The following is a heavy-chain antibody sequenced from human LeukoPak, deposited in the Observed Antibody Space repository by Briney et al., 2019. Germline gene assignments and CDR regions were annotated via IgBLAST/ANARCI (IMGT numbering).Heavy chain of an antibody. V-gene: IGHV3-23*01. CDR3: AKVATPNTLDALDI. CDR2: ISLSDSI. CDR1: GFTFSSYG. J-gene: IGHJ3*02. D-gene: IGHD1/OR15-1a*01. Sequence: GGSLRLSCAASGFTFSSYGMTWVRQAPGKGLEWVSLISLSDSIFYADSVKGRFTISRDNSKSTVHLQMDGLRVDDTAVYYCAKVATPNTLDALDIWGQGTMVTVSS.